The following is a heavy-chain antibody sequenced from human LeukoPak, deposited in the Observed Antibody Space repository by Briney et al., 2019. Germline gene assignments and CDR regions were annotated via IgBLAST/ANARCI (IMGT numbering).Heavy chain of an antibody. CDR1: GGSFSGYY. CDR3: ARGTPPPDAFDV. CDR2: IHHNGST. J-gene: IGHJ3*01. Sequence: SETLSLTCAVYGGSFSGYYWSWIRQSPGKGLEWIGEIHHNGSTNYNPSLKSRVTISVDTSKNHFSLQLSSVTAADTAVYYCARGTPPPDAFDVWGQGTMVTVSS. V-gene: IGHV4-34*01.